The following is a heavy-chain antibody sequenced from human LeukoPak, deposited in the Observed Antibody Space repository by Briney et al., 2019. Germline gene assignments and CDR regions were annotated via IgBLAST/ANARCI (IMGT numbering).Heavy chain of an antibody. CDR1: GFTFSSYG. CDR3: ANTGYCSGGSCFDY. V-gene: IGHV3-30*18. CDR2: ISYDGSNK. J-gene: IGHJ4*02. D-gene: IGHD2-15*01. Sequence: GGSLRLSCAASGFTFSSYGMHWVRQAPGKGLEWVAVISYDGSNKYYADSVEGRFTISRDNSKNTLYLQMNSLRDEDTAVYYCANTGYCSGGSCFDYWGQGTLVTVSS.